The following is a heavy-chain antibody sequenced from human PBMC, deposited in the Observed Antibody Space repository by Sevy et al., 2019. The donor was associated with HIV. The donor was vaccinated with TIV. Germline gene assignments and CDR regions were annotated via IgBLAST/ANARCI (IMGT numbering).Heavy chain of an antibody. V-gene: IGHV3-21*01. CDR2: ISSSNNHI. J-gene: IGHJ4*02. CDR3: ARDLREHSSSSKYYFDY. CDR1: GFTFSSYS. Sequence: GGSLRLSCAASGFTFSSYSMNWVRQAPGKGLEWVSSISSSNNHIYYADSLKGRFTISRDNAKNSLYLQMNSLRAEDTAVYYCARDLREHSSSSKYYFDYWGQGILVTVSS. D-gene: IGHD6-6*01.